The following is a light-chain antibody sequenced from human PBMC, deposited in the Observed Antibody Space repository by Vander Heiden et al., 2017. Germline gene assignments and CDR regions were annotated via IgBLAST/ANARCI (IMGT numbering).Light chain of an antibody. V-gene: IGKV1-39*01. CDR2: AAS. J-gene: IGKJ1*01. Sequence: DIQMTQSPSSLSASVGDRVTITCRASQIISSYLNWYQQKPGKAPKLLIYAASSLQSGVPSRFSGSGSGTDFTPTISSLQPEDFATYYCQQSDSTPRTFGQGTKVEIK. CDR3: QQSDSTPRT. CDR1: QIISSY.